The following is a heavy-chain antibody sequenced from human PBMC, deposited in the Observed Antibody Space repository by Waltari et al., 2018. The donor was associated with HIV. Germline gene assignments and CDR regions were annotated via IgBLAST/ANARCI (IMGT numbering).Heavy chain of an antibody. D-gene: IGHD3-22*01. CDR2: ITWNSGTI. CDR3: VKDGGLSSRHYFVGYFDH. V-gene: IGHV3-9*01. Sequence: VQPGRSLRLACAASGFDFDDSAMHWVRQAPGKGLEWVSGITWNSGTIGYADSVKGRFTVSRDNAKKSLYLQMNSLRTEDTALYYCVKDGGLSSRHYFVGYFDHWGQGTLVTVSS. CDR1: GFDFDDSA. J-gene: IGHJ4*02.